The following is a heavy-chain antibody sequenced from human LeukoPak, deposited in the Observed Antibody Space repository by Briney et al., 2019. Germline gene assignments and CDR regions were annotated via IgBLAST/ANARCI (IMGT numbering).Heavy chain of an antibody. D-gene: IGHD4-17*01. J-gene: IGHJ4*02. CDR1: GFTFSTYA. V-gene: IGHV3-23*01. Sequence: GGSLRLSCAASGFTFSTYAMSWVRQAPGKGLEWVSAISTTGYSTYYADSVKGRFTISRDNSKNTLYLQMNSLRAEDTALYYCARGSYGDYDYWGQGTLVTVSS. CDR3: ARGSYGDYDY. CDR2: ISTTGYST.